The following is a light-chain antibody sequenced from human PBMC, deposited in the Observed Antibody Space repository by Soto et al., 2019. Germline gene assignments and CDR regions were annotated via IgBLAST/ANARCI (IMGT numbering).Light chain of an antibody. CDR1: SSNIGSNN. Sequence: QSVLTQAPSASGTPGQRVTISCSGSSSNIGSNNVNWYQQVPGTAPKFLLYSNNQRPSGVPDRFSGSKSGTSDSLAISGLQSEDEADYYCTAWDDSLNGMIFGGGTKLAVL. CDR3: TAWDDSLNGMI. V-gene: IGLV1-44*01. CDR2: SNN. J-gene: IGLJ2*01.